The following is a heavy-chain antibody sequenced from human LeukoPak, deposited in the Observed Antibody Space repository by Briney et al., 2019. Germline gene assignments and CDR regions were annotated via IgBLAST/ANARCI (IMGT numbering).Heavy chain of an antibody. CDR2: IYHSGST. D-gene: IGHD6-19*01. CDR3: ARGHDSSGWMIDY. CDR1: GGSISSGGYY. J-gene: IGHJ4*02. V-gene: IGHV4-39*07. Sequence: PSETLSLTCTVSGGSISSGGYYWSWIRQHPGKGLEWIGEIYHSGSTNYNPSLKSRVTISVDKSKNQFSLKLSSVTAADTAVYYCARGHDSSGWMIDYWGQGTLVTVSS.